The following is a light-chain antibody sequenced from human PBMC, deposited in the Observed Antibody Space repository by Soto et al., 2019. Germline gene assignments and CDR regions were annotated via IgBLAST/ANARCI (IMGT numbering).Light chain of an antibody. CDR3: ISYTSSSSSYV. V-gene: IGLV2-14*01. J-gene: IGLJ1*01. CDR2: EVS. CDR1: SSDVGGYNY. Sequence: QSALTQPASVSGSPGQSITISCTGTSSDVGGYNYVSWYQQHPGKAPKLMIYEVSNRPSGVSNRFSGSKSGNTASLTISGLQAEDEADYYCISYTSSSSSYVFGTGTKVP.